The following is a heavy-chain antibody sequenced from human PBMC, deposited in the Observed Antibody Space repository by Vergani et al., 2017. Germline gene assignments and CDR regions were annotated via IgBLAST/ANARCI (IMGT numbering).Heavy chain of an antibody. D-gene: IGHD6-13*01. Sequence: QVQLQESGPGLVKPSETLSLTCTVSGGSNSSYYWSWIRQPPGKGLEWLGYIYYSGSTNYNPSLKSRVTISVDTSKNQFSLKLSSVTAADTAVYYCARDQGSSWYYFDYWGQGTLVTVSS. CDR2: IYYSGST. V-gene: IGHV4-59*01. CDR3: ARDQGSSWYYFDY. J-gene: IGHJ4*02. CDR1: GGSNSSYY.